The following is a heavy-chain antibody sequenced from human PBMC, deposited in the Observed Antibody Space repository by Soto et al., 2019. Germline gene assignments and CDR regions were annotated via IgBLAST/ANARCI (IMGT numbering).Heavy chain of an antibody. V-gene: IGHV3-74*03. J-gene: IGHJ4*02. CDR1: GLTFSRHW. Sequence: GGSLRLSCAASGLTFSRHWMHWVRQFPGKGLVWVSRINNDGTTTANADFVKGRFTISRDNAKNTLYLQMDRLRADDTALYYCAAERAEARGFSYGRTLDYWGQGALVTVSS. CDR2: INNDGTTT. CDR3: AAERAEARGFSYGRTLDY. D-gene: IGHD5-18*01.